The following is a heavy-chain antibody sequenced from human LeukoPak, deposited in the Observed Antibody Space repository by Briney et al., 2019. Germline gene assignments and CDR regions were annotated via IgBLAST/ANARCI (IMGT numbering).Heavy chain of an antibody. J-gene: IGHJ5*02. CDR2: ILPNSGGT. Sequence: GASVKVSCKASGYTFTGYYMHWVRQAPGQGLEWMGWILPNSGGTKYAQKFQGRVTMARDKSISTAYMELSSLTSDDTAVYYCARGVGGVAWNWFDPWGQGTLVTVSS. CDR3: ARGVGGVAWNWFDP. V-gene: IGHV1-2*02. CDR1: GYTFTGYY. D-gene: IGHD2-15*01.